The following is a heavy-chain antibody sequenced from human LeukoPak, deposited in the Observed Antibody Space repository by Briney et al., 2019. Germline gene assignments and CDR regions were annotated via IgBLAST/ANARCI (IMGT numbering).Heavy chain of an antibody. V-gene: IGHV1-8*01. CDR3: ARGYSGYDSLDY. CDR1: GYTFTSYD. D-gene: IGHD5-12*01. Sequence: ASVKVPCKASGYTFTSYDINWVRQATGQGLEWMGWMNPNSGNTGYAQKFQGRVTMTRNTSISTAYMELSSPRSEDTAVYYCARGYSGYDSLDYWGQGTLVTVSS. J-gene: IGHJ4*02. CDR2: MNPNSGNT.